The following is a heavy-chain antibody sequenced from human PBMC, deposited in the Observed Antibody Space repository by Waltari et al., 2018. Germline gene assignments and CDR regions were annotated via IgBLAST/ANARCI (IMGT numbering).Heavy chain of an antibody. CDR1: GFTFSSNS. CDR3: AKESGSGWRNYFNF. CDR2: ISGSGGGS. V-gene: IGHV3-23*01. J-gene: IGHJ4*02. D-gene: IGHD6-19*01. Sequence: EVQLLESGGGLVQPGGSLRLSCAASGFTFSSNSMSWVRQAPGKGLVWVSAISGSGGGSYYADSVKGRFTISRDDSKNTLHLQMISLRAEDSAMYYCAKESGSGWRNYFNFWGQGTLVTVSS.